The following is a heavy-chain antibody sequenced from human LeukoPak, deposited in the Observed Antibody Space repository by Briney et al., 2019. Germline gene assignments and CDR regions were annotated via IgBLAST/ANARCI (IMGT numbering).Heavy chain of an antibody. J-gene: IGHJ6*03. CDR1: GYTLTELS. V-gene: IGHV1-24*01. CDR3: ATRGSDTFEIFGVVHNPRIIEDYMDV. D-gene: IGHD3-3*01. CDR2: FDPEDGET. Sequence: ASVKVSCKVSGYTLTELSMHWVRQAPGKGLEWMGGFDPEDGETIYAQKFQGRVTMTEDTSTDTAYMELSSLRSEDTAVYYCATRGSDTFEIFGVVHNPRIIEDYMDVWGKGTTVTVSS.